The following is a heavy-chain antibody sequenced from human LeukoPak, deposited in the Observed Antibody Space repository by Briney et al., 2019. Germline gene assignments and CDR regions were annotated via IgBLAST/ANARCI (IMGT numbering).Heavy chain of an antibody. CDR3: ARVEATIFGVDRDDY. D-gene: IGHD3-3*01. Sequence: ASVKVSCKASGYTFTGYYMHWVRQAPGQGLEWMGRINPNSGGTNYAQKFQGRVTMTRDTSISTAYMELSRLRADDTAAYYCARVEATIFGVDRDDYWGQGTLVTVSS. J-gene: IGHJ4*02. V-gene: IGHV1-2*06. CDR1: GYTFTGYY. CDR2: INPNSGGT.